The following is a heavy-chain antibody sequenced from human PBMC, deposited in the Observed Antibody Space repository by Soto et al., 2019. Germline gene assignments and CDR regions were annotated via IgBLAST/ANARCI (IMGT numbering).Heavy chain of an antibody. CDR2: IYYSGST. Sequence: PSATLSLTCTVSGGSISSGGYYWSWIRQHPGKGLEWIGYIYYSGSTYYNPSLKSRVTISVDTSKNQFSLKLSSVTAADTAVYYCARVEYSSSSQHLDPWGQGTLVTVSS. V-gene: IGHV4-31*03. D-gene: IGHD6-6*01. CDR1: GGSISSGGYY. CDR3: ARVEYSSSSQHLDP. J-gene: IGHJ5*02.